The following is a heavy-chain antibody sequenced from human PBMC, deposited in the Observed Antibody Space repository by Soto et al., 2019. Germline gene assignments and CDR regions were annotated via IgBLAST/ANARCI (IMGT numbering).Heavy chain of an antibody. Sequence: GGSLRLSCAASGFTFSDYYMSWIRQAPGKGLEWVSYISSSGSTIYYADSVKGRFTISRDNAKNSLYLQMNSLRAEDTAVYYCARSEDIVVVPAAMKDDAFDIWGQGTMVTVSS. V-gene: IGHV3-11*01. J-gene: IGHJ3*02. CDR1: GFTFSDYY. CDR2: ISSSGSTI. D-gene: IGHD2-2*01. CDR3: ARSEDIVVVPAAMKDDAFDI.